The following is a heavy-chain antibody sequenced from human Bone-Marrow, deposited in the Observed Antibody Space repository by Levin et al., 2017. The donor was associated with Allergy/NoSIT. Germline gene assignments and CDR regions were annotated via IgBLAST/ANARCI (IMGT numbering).Heavy chain of an antibody. Sequence: PGESLKISCAASGFAFSSYSMNWVRQAPGKGLEWVSSISSSSSYIYYADSVKGRFTISRDNAKNSLYLQMNSLRAEDTAVYYCAGTNMITFGGVIVPFDYWGQGTLVTVSS. J-gene: IGHJ4*02. CDR3: AGTNMITFGGVIVPFDY. CDR1: GFAFSSYS. CDR2: ISSSSSYI. V-gene: IGHV3-21*01. D-gene: IGHD3-16*02.